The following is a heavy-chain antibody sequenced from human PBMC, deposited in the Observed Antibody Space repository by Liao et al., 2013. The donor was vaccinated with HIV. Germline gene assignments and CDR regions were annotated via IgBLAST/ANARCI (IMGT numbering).Heavy chain of an antibody. Sequence: QVQLQESGPGLVRPSQTLSLTCTVSGGSTSSGDYYWSWIRQPAGKGLEWIGRIYTSGSTNYNPSLKSRVTISVDTSKKQVSLKLSSVTAADTAVYYCARVRSHASGYYYYHMDVWGKGTPVTV. D-gene: IGHD2-2*01. J-gene: IGHJ6*03. CDR2: IYTSGST. V-gene: IGHV4-61*02. CDR3: ARVRSHASGYYYYHMDV. CDR1: GGSTSSGDYY.